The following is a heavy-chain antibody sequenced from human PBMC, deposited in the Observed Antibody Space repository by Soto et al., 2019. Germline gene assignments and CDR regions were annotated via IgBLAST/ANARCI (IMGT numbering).Heavy chain of an antibody. Sequence: GGSLRLSCAASGFIFRTHAMTWVRQTPGKGLEWVSVISADGFTTYYGDSVKGRFTISRDNSKSTLSLHMTSLRAEDTALHYCVKDGGTYYDVPFAFDLWGQGTMVTVSS. V-gene: IGHV3-23*01. J-gene: IGHJ3*01. CDR3: VKDGGTYYDVPFAFDL. D-gene: IGHD3-10*02. CDR1: GFIFRTHA. CDR2: ISADGFTT.